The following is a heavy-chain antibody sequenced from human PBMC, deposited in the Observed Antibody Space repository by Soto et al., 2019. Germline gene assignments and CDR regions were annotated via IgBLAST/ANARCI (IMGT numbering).Heavy chain of an antibody. Sequence: QVQLQQSGPGLVKPSQTLSLTCAISGDSVSSNDAVWNWIRQSPSIGLEWLGRTYYRSIWQTEYAVSVKCRMTINPDASKNQFSLQLNAVTPEDPAIYYCAILVGNGWLDHGGQGTRVTVSA. D-gene: IGHD6-25*01. J-gene: IGHJ4*02. CDR1: GDSVSSNDAV. CDR3: AILVGNGWLDH. CDR2: TYYRSIWQT. V-gene: IGHV6-1*01.